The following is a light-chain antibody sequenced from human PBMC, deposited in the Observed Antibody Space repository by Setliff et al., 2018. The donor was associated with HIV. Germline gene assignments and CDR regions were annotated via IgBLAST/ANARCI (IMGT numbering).Light chain of an antibody. CDR2: DVT. CDR1: SSDVAAYND. Sequence: QSVLTQPRSVSGSPGQSVTISCTGTSSDVAAYNDVSWYQQHPGNAPNLMIYDVTKRPSGVPARFSGSKSDNTAALTISGLQAEDEADYYCCSYAGTYIFYVFGTGTKVTV. CDR3: CSYAGTYIFYV. J-gene: IGLJ1*01. V-gene: IGLV2-11*01.